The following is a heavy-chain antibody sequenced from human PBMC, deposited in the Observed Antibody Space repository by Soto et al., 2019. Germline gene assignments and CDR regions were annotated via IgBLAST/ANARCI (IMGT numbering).Heavy chain of an antibody. V-gene: IGHV3-21*01. Sequence: GGSRRLSCAVAGFSFRTQSMNWVRQAAGKGLEWVSSMRSRCDTYYADTVKGRFTIARDNAKNSLSLQMDSLRAEDAAVYYCAREETAWPLAYGLDVWGQGTTVTVSS. CDR3: AREETAWPLAYGLDV. CDR1: GFSFRTQS. J-gene: IGHJ6*02. CDR2: MRSRCDT. D-gene: IGHD2-21*02.